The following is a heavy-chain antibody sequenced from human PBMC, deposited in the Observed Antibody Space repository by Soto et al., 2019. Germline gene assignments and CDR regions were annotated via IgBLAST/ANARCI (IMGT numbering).Heavy chain of an antibody. V-gene: IGHV3-23*01. J-gene: IGHJ4*02. D-gene: IGHD2-15*01. CDR2: ISGSGRAT. Sequence: VQLLESGGGLVQPGGSLRLSCAASGFTFSNYAMSWVRQAPGKGLEWVSAISGSGRATYYADSFKGRFTISRDNSKITLILQMNGLCVDDASVYYCAYSERITGAKAAFHAGFWGQGTLVTVSS. CDR1: GFTFSNYA. CDR3: AYSERITGAKAAFHAGF.